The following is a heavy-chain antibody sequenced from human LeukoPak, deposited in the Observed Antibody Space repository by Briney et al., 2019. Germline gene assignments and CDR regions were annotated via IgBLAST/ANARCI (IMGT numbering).Heavy chain of an antibody. D-gene: IGHD3-3*01. CDR3: ARGRVDFWSGYFPYFDY. Sequence: SETLSLTCAVYGVSFSGYYWSWLRQPPGKGLEWTGEINHSGSTNYNPSLKSRVTISVDTSKNQFSLKLSSVTAADTAGYYCARGRVDFWSGYFPYFDYWGQGTLVTVSS. V-gene: IGHV4-34*01. CDR2: INHSGST. CDR1: GVSFSGYY. J-gene: IGHJ4*02.